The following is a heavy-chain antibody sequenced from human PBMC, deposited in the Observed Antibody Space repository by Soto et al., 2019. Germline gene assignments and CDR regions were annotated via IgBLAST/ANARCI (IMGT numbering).Heavy chain of an antibody. CDR3: ARHTKHIAAAGIFDY. V-gene: IGHV4-59*01. Sequence: SETLSLTCTVSGGSISSYYWSWIRQPPGKGLEWVGYIYYSGSTNYNPSLKSRVTISVDTSKNQFSLKLSSVTAADTAVYYCARHTKHIAAAGIFDYWGQGTLVTVSP. CDR1: GGSISSYY. D-gene: IGHD6-13*01. CDR2: IYYSGST. J-gene: IGHJ4*02.